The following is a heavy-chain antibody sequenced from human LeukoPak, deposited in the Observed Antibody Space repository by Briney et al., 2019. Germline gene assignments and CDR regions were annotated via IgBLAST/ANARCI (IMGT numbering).Heavy chain of an antibody. CDR2: ISGGTRLVI. CDR3: ARKYYDFWSDFQEVFDI. Sequence: GGSLRLSCEVSGLTSSDHPMNWVRQAPGKGLEWVSYISGGTRLVIYYAESVKGRFTTSRDHAKKTVYLQMNDVRDEDTAVYYCARKYYDFWSDFQEVFDIWGQGTMVTVSS. CDR1: GLTSSDHP. J-gene: IGHJ3*02. D-gene: IGHD3-3*01. V-gene: IGHV3-48*02.